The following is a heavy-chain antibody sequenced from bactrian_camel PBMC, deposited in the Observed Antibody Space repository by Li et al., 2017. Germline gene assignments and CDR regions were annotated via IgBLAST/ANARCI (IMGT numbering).Heavy chain of an antibody. J-gene: IGHJ4*01. CDR1: GDPNSYDRGTDC. V-gene: IGHV3S56*01. Sequence: HVQLVESGGGSVQAGGSLRLSSVVSGDPNSYDRGTDCMAWFRRASGKEREAVAAIEDDGSTSYADSVKGRFTISRDNEKNTVYLQMNGLRPEDTGVYYCVVRRMRECEGSWYIGGYTGQGTQVTVS. CDR2: IEDDGST. D-gene: IGHD6*01.